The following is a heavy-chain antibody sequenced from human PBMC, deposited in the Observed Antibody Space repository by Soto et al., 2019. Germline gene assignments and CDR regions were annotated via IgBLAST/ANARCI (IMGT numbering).Heavy chain of an antibody. CDR1: GFTFSSYA. Sequence: DVQLLESGGGLVQPGGSLRLSCAASGFTFSSYAMSWVRQAPGKGLEWVSAISGSGGSTYYADYVKGRFTISRDNSKNTLYLQMNSLRDEATAVYYCAKDNQGIAAAGTGGDYWGQGTLVTVSS. CDR3: AKDNQGIAAAGTGGDY. J-gene: IGHJ4*02. D-gene: IGHD6-13*01. V-gene: IGHV3-23*01. CDR2: ISGSGGST.